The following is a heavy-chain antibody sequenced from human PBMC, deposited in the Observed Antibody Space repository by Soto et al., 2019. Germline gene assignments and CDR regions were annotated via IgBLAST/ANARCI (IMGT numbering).Heavy chain of an antibody. D-gene: IGHD2-15*01. CDR2: INSDGSST. Sequence: EVQLVESGGALVQPGGSLRLSCAASGFTFSSYWMHWVRQAPGKGLVWVSGINSDGSSTSYADSVKGRFTISRDNAKNTVYLQMSSLRAKDTAVYYCARTSLVVAAATREDYWGQGTLVTVSS. CDR3: ARTSLVVAAATREDY. V-gene: IGHV3-74*01. J-gene: IGHJ4*02. CDR1: GFTFSSYW.